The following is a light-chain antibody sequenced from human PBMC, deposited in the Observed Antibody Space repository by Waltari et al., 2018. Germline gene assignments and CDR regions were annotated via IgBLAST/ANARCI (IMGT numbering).Light chain of an antibody. CDR1: QSVYGN. CDR2: GTS. Sequence: DIVMTQSPATLSVSPGERATPSCGASQSVYGNLAWYQQKPGQSPRPLIFGTSARATGIPDRFTGSGSGTEYSLTISSLQSEDFAVYFCHQYTNWPFSFGPGTTLEI. J-gene: IGKJ3*01. CDR3: HQYTNWPFS. V-gene: IGKV3-15*01.